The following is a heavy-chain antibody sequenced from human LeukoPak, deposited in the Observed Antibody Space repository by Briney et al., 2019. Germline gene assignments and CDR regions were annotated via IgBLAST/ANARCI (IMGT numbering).Heavy chain of an antibody. Sequence: GGSLRLSWAASGFTFSSYWMSWVRQAPGKGLEWVANIKQDGSEKYYVDSVKGRFTISRDNAKNSLYLQMNSLRAEDTAVYYCAREGYYYDSSGYENWFDPRGQGTLVTVSS. J-gene: IGHJ5*02. CDR3: AREGYYYDSSGYENWFDP. V-gene: IGHV3-7*01. CDR2: IKQDGSEK. D-gene: IGHD3-22*01. CDR1: GFTFSSYW.